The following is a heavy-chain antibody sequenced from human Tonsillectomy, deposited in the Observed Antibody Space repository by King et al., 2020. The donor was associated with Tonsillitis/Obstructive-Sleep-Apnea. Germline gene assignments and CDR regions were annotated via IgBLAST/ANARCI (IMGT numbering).Heavy chain of an antibody. CDR1: GYTFTNYA. D-gene: IGHD4-11*01. V-gene: IGHV1-3*01. J-gene: IGHJ6*04. CDR2: INAGNGNA. CDR3: ARAHSKFHSDL. Sequence: QLVQSGAEVRKPGASVKVSCKASGYTFTNYAMHWVRQAPGQRLEWMGWINAGNGNAKYAQKFQGRVTITRDTSASTVYMELSSLTSEDTAVYYCARAHSKFHSDLWGKGPTVTVSS.